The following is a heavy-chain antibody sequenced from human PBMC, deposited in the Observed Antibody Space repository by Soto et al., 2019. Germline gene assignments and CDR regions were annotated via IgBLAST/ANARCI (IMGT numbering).Heavy chain of an antibody. CDR2: IAGGSNCI. CDR3: ARDRDYYGSGFDY. V-gene: IGHV3-21*01. CDR1: GFTFSSYT. Sequence: ESGGGQVKPGGSLRLSCAASGFTFSSYTMNWVRQAPDKGLEWVSSIAGGSNCIYYADSATGRFTISRDNAKNSLYLQMNSLRAEDTAVYYCARDRDYYGSGFDYWGQGTLVTVSS. D-gene: IGHD3-10*01. J-gene: IGHJ4*02.